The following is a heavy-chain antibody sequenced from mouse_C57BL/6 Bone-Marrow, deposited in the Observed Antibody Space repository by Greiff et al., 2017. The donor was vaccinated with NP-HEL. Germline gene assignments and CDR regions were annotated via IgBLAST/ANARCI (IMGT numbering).Heavy chain of an antibody. Sequence: VQLQQSGPELVKPGASVKISCKASGYSFTGYYMNWVKQSPEKSLEWIGEINPSTGGTTYNQKFKAKATVTVDKSSSTAYMQLKSLTSEDSAVYYCARSDYYGSSWDYWGQGTTLTVSS. J-gene: IGHJ2*01. CDR3: ARSDYYGSSWDY. V-gene: IGHV1-42*01. CDR1: GYSFTGYY. D-gene: IGHD1-1*01. CDR2: INPSTGGT.